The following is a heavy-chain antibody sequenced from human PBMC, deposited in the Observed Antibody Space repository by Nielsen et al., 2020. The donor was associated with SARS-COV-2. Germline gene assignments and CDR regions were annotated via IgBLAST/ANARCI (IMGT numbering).Heavy chain of an antibody. CDR1: GYTFTGYY. CDR2: INPNSGGT. J-gene: IGHJ5*02. D-gene: IGHD6-19*01. CDR3: ARGAQQWLADS. V-gene: IGHV1-2*06. Sequence: ASVKVSCKASGYTFTGYYMHWVRQAPGQGLEWMGRINPNSGGTNYAQKFQGRVTMTRDMSVNTAYMELSGLTSDDTAVYYCARGAQQWLADSWGQGTLVTVS.